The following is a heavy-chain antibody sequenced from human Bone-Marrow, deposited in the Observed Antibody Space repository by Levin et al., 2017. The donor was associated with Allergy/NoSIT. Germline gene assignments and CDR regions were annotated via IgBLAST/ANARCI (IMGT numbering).Heavy chain of an antibody. J-gene: IGHJ2*01. Sequence: KVSCAASGFIFSGSNIHWFRQSSGRGLEWLGRVKTAASNYATTYAASIQGRFTMSRDDSENTAYLHMNSLKTDDTALYYCVKPGSGWYFDHWGRGTLVTVSS. D-gene: IGHD3-3*01. V-gene: IGHV3-73*01. CDR2: VKTAASNYAT. CDR1: GFIFSGSN. CDR3: VKPGSGWYFDH.